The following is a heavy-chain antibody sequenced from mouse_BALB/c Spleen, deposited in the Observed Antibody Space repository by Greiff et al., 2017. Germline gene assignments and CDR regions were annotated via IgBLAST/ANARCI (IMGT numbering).Heavy chain of an antibody. CDR1: GFTFSSYA. J-gene: IGHJ3*01. CDR3: ARGLDGNPCAY. CDR2: ISSGGST. D-gene: IGHD2-1*01. Sequence: EVQLVESGGGLVKPGGSLKLSCAASGFTFSSYAMSWVRQTPEKRLEWVASISSGGSTYYPDSVKGRFTISRDNARNILYLQMSSLRSEDTAMYYCARGLDGNPCAYWGQGTLVTVSA. V-gene: IGHV5-6-5*01.